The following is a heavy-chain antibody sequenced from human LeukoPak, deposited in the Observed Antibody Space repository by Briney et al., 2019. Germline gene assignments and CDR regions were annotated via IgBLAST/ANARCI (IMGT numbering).Heavy chain of an antibody. CDR2: ISGSGGST. V-gene: IGHV3-23*01. J-gene: IGHJ5*02. Sequence: GASLRLSCAASGFTFSSYAMSWVRQAPGKGLEWVSAISGSGGSTYYADSVKGRFTISRDNSKNTLYLQMNSLRAEDTAVYYCARDCPSCYGGGWFDPWGQGTLVTVSS. D-gene: IGHD2-2*01. CDR1: GFTFSSYA. CDR3: ARDCPSCYGGGWFDP.